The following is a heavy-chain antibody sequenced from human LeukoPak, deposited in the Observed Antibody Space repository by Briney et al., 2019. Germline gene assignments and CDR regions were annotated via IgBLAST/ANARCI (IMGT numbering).Heavy chain of an antibody. CDR2: ISGSSTHT. D-gene: IGHD6-13*01. CDR3: AKYSSSSNYYYGMDV. CDR1: GFSFSDYY. Sequence: PGGSLRLSCAASGFSFSDYYMNWVRQAPGKGLEWVSYISGSSTHTNYADSVKGRFTISRDNAKNSLYLQMNSLRAEGTAVYYCAKYSSSSNYYYGMDVWGQGTTVTVPS. J-gene: IGHJ6*02. V-gene: IGHV3-11*03.